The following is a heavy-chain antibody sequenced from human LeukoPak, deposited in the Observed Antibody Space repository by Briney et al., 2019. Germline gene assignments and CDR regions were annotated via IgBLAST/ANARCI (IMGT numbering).Heavy chain of an antibody. V-gene: IGHV3-7*01. J-gene: IGHJ4*02. D-gene: IGHD5-12*01. CDR3: ARGGYSFDY. Sequence: GGSLRPSCVASGLSFTKYWMTWVRQAPGKGLEWVARLHPDGSERNYGGSVEGRFTVFGDNAKSSLFLQMHSLRVEDTAVYYCARGGYSFDYLGQGTLVTVPS. CDR1: GLSFTKYW. CDR2: LHPDGSER.